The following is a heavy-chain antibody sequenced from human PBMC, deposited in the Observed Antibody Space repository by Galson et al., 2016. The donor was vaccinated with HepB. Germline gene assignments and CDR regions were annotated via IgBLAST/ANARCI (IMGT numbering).Heavy chain of an antibody. J-gene: IGHJ6*02. D-gene: IGHD2-2*01. V-gene: IGHV4-34*01. CDR2: INHSGNS. CDR3: ARAEGYLVPADYYYYGMDV. CDR1: GGSFSGYY. Sequence: SETLSLTCAVYGGSFSGYYWSWIRQPPGKGLEWIGEINHSGNSNYNPSLKSRVTISVDKSKNQFSLKLSSVTAADTAVYYCARAEGYLVPADYYYYGMDVWGQGTTVTVSS.